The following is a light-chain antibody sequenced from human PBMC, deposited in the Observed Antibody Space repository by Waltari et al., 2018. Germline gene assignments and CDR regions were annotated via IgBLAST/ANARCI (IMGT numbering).Light chain of an antibody. J-gene: IGLJ1*01. CDR2: DVN. V-gene: IGLV2-8*01. CDR3: SSYAGSNNYV. CDR1: SSDVGGYNF. Sequence: QSALTQPPSASGSPGQSVSISCTGTSSDVGGYNFVSWYQQHPGKAPKLMIYDVNKLPSGVPDRFSGSKSGNTASLTVSGLQAEDEADYYCSSYAGSNNYVFGSGTKVTVL.